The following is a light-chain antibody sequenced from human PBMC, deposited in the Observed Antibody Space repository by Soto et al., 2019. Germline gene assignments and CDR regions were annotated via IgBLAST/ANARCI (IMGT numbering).Light chain of an antibody. CDR3: QQYDTSSWT. J-gene: IGKJ1*01. CDR2: GAS. CDR1: QSVRSTY. V-gene: IGKV3-20*01. Sequence: EIVLTQSPGTLSLSPGERATLSCRASQSVRSTYLAWYQQKPGQAPRLLIYGASSRATGIPDRFSGSGSGTDFTLTIGRLEPEDSAVYYCQQYDTSSWTFGQGTKVETK.